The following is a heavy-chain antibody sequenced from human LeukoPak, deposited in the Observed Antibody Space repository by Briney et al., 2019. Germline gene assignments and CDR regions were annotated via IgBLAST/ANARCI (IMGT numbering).Heavy chain of an antibody. CDR3: ARDIVVVPAAIGYGMDV. D-gene: IGHD2-2*01. V-gene: IGHV4-30-4*01. Sequence: PSQTLSLTCTVSGGSISSGDYYWRWIRQPPGKGLEWIGYIYYSGSTYYNPSLKGRVTISVDTSKNQFSLKLSSVTAADTAVYYCARDIVVVPAAIGYGMDVWGQGTTVTVSS. CDR1: GGSISSGDYY. J-gene: IGHJ6*02. CDR2: IYYSGST.